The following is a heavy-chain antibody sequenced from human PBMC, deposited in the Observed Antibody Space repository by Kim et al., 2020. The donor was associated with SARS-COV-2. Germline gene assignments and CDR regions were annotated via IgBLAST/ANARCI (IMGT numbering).Heavy chain of an antibody. CDR3: ARDKFPHYGSGSYNYYYYGMDV. J-gene: IGHJ6*02. V-gene: IGHV1-69*13. Sequence: SVKVSCKASGGTFSSYAISWVRQAPGQGLEWMGGIIPIFGTANYAQKFQGRVTITADESTSTAYMELSSLRSEDTAVYYCARDKFPHYGSGSYNYYYYGMDVWGQGTTVTVSS. D-gene: IGHD3-10*01. CDR2: IIPIFGTA. CDR1: GGTFSSYA.